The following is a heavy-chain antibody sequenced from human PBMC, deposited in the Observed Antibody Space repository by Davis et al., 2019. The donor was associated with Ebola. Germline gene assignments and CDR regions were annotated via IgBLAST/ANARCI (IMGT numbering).Heavy chain of an antibody. D-gene: IGHD3-10*01. Sequence: HTGGSLRLSCAASGFTFSSYWMHWVRQAPGKGLEWVSGISWNSGSIGYADSVKGRFTISRDNAKNSLYLQMNSLRDEDTAVYYCASELPPSYYYGSGSYYNGGYWGQGTLVTVSS. CDR2: ISWNSGSI. V-gene: IGHV3-74*01. CDR3: ASELPPSYYYGSGSYYNGGY. J-gene: IGHJ4*02. CDR1: GFTFSSYW.